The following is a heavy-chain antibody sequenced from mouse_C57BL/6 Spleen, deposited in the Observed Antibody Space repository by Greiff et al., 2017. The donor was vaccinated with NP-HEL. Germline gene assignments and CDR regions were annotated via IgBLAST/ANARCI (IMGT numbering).Heavy chain of an antibody. CDR2: INYDGSST. V-gene: IGHV5-16*01. D-gene: IGHD4-1*01. CDR1: GFTFSDYY. CDR3: ARVLNWDGYYFDY. Sequence: EVKLVESEGGLVQPGSSIKLSCTASGFTFSDYYMAWVRQVPEKGLEWVANINYDGSSTYYLDSLKSRFIISRDNAKNILYLQMSSLKSEDTATYYCARVLNWDGYYFDYWGQGTTLTVSS. J-gene: IGHJ2*01.